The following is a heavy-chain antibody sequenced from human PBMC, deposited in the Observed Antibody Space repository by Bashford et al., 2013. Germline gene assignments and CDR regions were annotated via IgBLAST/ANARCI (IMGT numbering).Heavy chain of an antibody. Sequence: SSETLSLTCSVSGGSISNLYWTWIRQPPGKGLEWIGYVHYSGNTYYNPSLKSRLTILLDTSKNXFFLRLSSVTSADTAIYYCATTARYSSSSGGFDPWGPGEPWSPSP. D-gene: IGHD6-6*01. CDR2: VHYSGNT. CDR3: ATTARYSSSSGGFDP. CDR1: GGSISNLY. V-gene: IGHV4-59*11. J-gene: IGHJ5*02.